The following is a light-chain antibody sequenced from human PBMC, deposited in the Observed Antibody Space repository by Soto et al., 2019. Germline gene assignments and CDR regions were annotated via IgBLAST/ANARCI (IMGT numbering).Light chain of an antibody. J-gene: IGKJ1*01. CDR3: QQYYSTPRRT. V-gene: IGKV4-1*01. CDR2: WAS. Sequence: DIVMTQSPDSLAVSLGERATINCKSSQSVLYSSNNKNYLAWYQQKPGQPPKLLIYWASTRESGVPDRFSGSGSGTDFTLTSSSLQAEDVAVYYCQQYYSTPRRTFGQGTKVEIK. CDR1: QSVLYSSNNKNY.